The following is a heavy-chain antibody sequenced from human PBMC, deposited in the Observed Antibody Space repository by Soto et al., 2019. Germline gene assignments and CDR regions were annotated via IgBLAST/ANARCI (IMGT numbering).Heavy chain of an antibody. D-gene: IGHD5-12*01. V-gene: IGHV3-30*18. Sequence: QVQLVESGGGVVQPGRSLRLSCAASGFTFSSYGMHWVRQAPGKGLEWVAVISYDGSNKYYGDSVKGRFTISRDNSKNTLYLQMNSLRAEDTAVYYCAKDHGGYDSSAVDYWGQGTLVTVSS. CDR1: GFTFSSYG. CDR3: AKDHGGYDSSAVDY. J-gene: IGHJ4*02. CDR2: ISYDGSNK.